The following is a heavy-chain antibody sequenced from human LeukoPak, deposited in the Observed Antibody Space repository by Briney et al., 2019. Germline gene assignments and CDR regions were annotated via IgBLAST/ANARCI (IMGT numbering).Heavy chain of an antibody. Sequence: GGSLRLSCAASGFTFSSYSMNWVRQAPGKGLEWVSSISSSSSYIYYADSVKGRFTISRDNAKNSLYLQMNSLRAEDTAVYYCAKVALGYDILTGYYIDYWGQETLVTVSS. D-gene: IGHD3-9*01. J-gene: IGHJ4*02. CDR2: ISSSSSYI. V-gene: IGHV3-21*01. CDR3: AKVALGYDILTGYYIDY. CDR1: GFTFSSYS.